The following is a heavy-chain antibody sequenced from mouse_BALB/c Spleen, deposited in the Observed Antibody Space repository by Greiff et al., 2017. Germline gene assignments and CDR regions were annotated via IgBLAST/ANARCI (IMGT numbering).Heavy chain of an antibody. CDR3: ARSVRWAMDY. CDR1: GYAFTNYW. J-gene: IGHJ4*01. Sequence: QVQLKESGAELVRPGTSVKISCKASGYAFTNYWLGWVKQRPGHGLEWIGDIYPGSGNTYYNEKFKGKATLTADKSSSTAYMQLSSLTSEDSAVYFCARSVRWAMDYWGQGTSVTVSS. V-gene: IGHV1-63*01. D-gene: IGHD2-14*01. CDR2: IYPGSGNT.